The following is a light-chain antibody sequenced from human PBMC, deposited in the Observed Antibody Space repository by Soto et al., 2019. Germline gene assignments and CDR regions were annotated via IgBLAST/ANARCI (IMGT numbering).Light chain of an antibody. J-gene: IGKJ5*01. V-gene: IGKV3-15*01. CDR2: DAS. CDR1: KSVSRY. CDR3: QQYNDWPLIT. Sequence: EIVMTQSPATLSVSPGERATLSCRASKSVSRYLAWYQQKPGQAPRLLISDASTSATDIPATVSGSGSGTEFTLTITSLQSEDFAVYYCQQYNDWPLITFGQGTRLEIK.